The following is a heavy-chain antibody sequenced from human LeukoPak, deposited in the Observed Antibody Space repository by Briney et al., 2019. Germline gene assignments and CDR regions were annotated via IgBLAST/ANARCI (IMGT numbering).Heavy chain of an antibody. CDR3: ATGGKYYYDSSSYDY. CDR2: FDPEDGET. Sequence: ASVKVSCKVSGYTLTELSMHWVRQAPGKGLEWMGGFDPEDGETIYAQKFQGRVTMTEDTSTDTAYMELSSLRSEDTAVYYCATGGKYYYDSSSYDYWGQGTLVTVSS. CDR1: GYTLTELS. D-gene: IGHD3-22*01. J-gene: IGHJ4*02. V-gene: IGHV1-24*01.